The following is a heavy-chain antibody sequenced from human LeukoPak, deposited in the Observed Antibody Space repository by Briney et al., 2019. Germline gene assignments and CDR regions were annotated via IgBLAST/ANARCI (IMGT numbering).Heavy chain of an antibody. D-gene: IGHD6-19*01. CDR1: GGSISSSNYY. Sequence: SETLSLTCTVSGGSISSSNYYWGWIRQPPGKGLEWIGSFYYSGSTYQNPSLKSRVTISVDTSKNQFSLNVSSVTAADTAVYYCARQSSGWPGFDYWGQGPLVTVSS. CDR2: FYYSGST. V-gene: IGHV4-39*01. CDR3: ARQSSGWPGFDY. J-gene: IGHJ4*02.